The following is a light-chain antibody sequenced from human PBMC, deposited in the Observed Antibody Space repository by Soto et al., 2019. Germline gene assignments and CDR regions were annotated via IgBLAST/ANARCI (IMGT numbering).Light chain of an antibody. CDR2: DAS. V-gene: IGKV3D-20*02. CDR3: QQRSNWPWT. CDR1: QSVRSNS. J-gene: IGKJ1*01. Sequence: EIVLTQSPGTLSLSPGERATLSCRASQSVRSNSLAWFQQKPGQAPRLLIYDASNRATGIPARFSGSGSGTDFTLTISSLEPGDFAVYYCQQRSNWPWTFGQGTKVDIK.